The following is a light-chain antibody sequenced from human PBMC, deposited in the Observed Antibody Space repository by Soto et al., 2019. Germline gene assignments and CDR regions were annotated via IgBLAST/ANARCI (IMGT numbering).Light chain of an antibody. V-gene: IGKV2-28*01. J-gene: IGKJ1*01. CDR2: LGS. Sequence: DIVMTQSPLSLPVTPGEPASISCRSSQSLLHSNGYNYLDWYLQKPGQSPQLLIYLGSNRASGVPDRLSGSGSGTDFTLKISRVEAEDVGVYYCMQPLKSWTFGQGTKVDIK. CDR3: MQPLKSWT. CDR1: QSLLHSNGYNY.